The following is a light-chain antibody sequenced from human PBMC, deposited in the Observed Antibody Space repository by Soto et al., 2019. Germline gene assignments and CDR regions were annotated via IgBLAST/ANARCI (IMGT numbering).Light chain of an antibody. CDR2: EVN. Sequence: QSALTQPPSASGSPGQSVAISCTGTSSDVGGYNYVYWYQQHPGKAPKLMIYEVNTRPSGVPDRFSGSKSGNTASLTVSGLQAEDEADYYCSSYAGSSNVFGTGTKVTVL. V-gene: IGLV2-8*01. J-gene: IGLJ1*01. CDR1: SSDVGGYNY. CDR3: SSYAGSSNV.